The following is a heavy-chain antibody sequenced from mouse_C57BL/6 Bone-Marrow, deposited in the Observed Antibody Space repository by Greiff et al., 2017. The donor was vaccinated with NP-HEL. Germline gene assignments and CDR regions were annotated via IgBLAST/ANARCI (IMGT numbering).Heavy chain of an antibody. V-gene: IGHV1-5*01. CDR2: ISPGNSDT. D-gene: IGHD6-1*01. CDR1: GYTFTSYW. J-gene: IGHJ2*01. Sequence: EVQLQQSGTVLARPGASVKMSCKTSGYTFTSYWMHWVKRRPGRGLEGMGAISPGNSDTSYNQKFKGKAKLTAVTSASTAYMELSSLTNEDSAVYYCTRLLASSFDYWGQGTTLTVSS. CDR3: TRLLASSFDY.